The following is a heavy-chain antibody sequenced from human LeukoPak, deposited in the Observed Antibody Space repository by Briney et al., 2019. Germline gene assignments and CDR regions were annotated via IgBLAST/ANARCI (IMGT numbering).Heavy chain of an antibody. CDR3: ARAQGGYYGKFDY. D-gene: IGHD3-3*01. V-gene: IGHV3-74*03. CDR1: GLTVSRDL. CDR2: IKSDGST. J-gene: IGHJ4*02. Sequence: RGSPRHSCAAPGLTVSRDLMHWVPQAPRKGLVWASRIKSDGSTTYADSVKSRFTISRNNAKTMMYLQMNSLRADDTAVYYCARAQGGYYGKFDYWGQGTLVTVSS.